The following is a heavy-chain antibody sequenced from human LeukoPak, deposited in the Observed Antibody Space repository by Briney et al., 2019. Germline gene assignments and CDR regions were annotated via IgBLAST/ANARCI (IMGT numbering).Heavy chain of an antibody. V-gene: IGHV3-21*01. CDR1: GFTFSSYS. J-gene: IGHJ4*02. Sequence: GGSLRLSCAASGFTFSSYSMNWVRQAPGKGLEWVSSISSSSSYIYYADSVKGRFTISRDNAKNSLYLQMNSLRAEDTAVYYCARHTDYGDYVLSGNFDYWGQGTLVTVSS. CDR3: ARHTDYGDYVLSGNFDY. D-gene: IGHD4-17*01. CDR2: ISSSSSYI.